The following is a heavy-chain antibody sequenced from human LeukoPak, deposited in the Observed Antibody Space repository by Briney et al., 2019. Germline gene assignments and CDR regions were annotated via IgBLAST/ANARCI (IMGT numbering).Heavy chain of an antibody. Sequence: ASVKVSCKASGYSFGDYGFSWGRQAPGQGLEWLGWISAYNGNINYAQKVEGRVTVTTTKSTCTAYLELRGMRPDDTAVYYCARDDSAAKVDIDYWGQGTLLIVSS. V-gene: IGHV1-18*01. CDR2: ISAYNGNI. D-gene: IGHD1-26*01. J-gene: IGHJ4*02. CDR3: ARDDSAAKVDIDY. CDR1: GYSFGDYG.